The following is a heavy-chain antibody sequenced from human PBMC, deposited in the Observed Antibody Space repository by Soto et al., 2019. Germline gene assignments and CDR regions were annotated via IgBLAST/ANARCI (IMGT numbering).Heavy chain of an antibody. J-gene: IGHJ5*02. CDR1: GGSFSGYY. CDR3: ARVFITAAAVNWFDP. V-gene: IGHV4-34*01. D-gene: IGHD6-13*01. Sequence: SETLSLTCAVYGGSFSGYYWSWIRQPPGKGLEWIGEINHSGSTNYNPSLKSRVTISVDTSKNQFSLKLSSVTAADTAVYYCARVFITAAAVNWFDPWGQGTLVTVSS. CDR2: INHSGST.